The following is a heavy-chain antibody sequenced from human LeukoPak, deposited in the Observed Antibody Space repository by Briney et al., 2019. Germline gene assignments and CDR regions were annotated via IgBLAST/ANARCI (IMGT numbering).Heavy chain of an antibody. V-gene: IGHV4-4*07. J-gene: IGHJ4*02. CDR3: ARQGYGAYEILDY. CDR2: IYTSGST. CDR1: GVSMSNYY. Sequence: ASETLSLTCSVSGVSMSNYYWSWIRQPAGQGLEWIGHIYTSGSTNYSPSLRSRVTISVDASKNQFSLKLSSVTAADTAVYYCARQGYGAYEILDYWGQGTLVTVSS. D-gene: IGHD3-9*01.